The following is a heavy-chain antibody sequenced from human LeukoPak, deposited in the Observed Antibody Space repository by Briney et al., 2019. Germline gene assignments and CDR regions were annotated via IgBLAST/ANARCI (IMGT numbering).Heavy chain of an antibody. CDR3: ARARIDYYDSSGYYYDAFDI. CDR1: GFTFSNYS. CDR2: ISSSTSTI. J-gene: IGHJ3*02. V-gene: IGHV3-48*02. D-gene: IGHD3-22*01. Sequence: PGGSLRLSCAASGFTFSNYSMNWVRQAPGKGLEWVSYISSSTSTIYYGDSVKGRFTISRDSAKNSLYLQMNSLRDEDTAVYYCARARIDYYDSSGYYYDAFDIWGQGTMVTVSS.